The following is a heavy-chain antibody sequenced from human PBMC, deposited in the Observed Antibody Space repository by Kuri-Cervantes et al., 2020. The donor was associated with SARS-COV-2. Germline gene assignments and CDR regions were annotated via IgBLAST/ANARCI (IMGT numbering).Heavy chain of an antibody. CDR3: ARDLGILTGYYSHYYYYYGMDV. J-gene: IGHJ6*02. CDR1: GFTFSSYS. V-gene: IGHV3-21*01. Sequence: GGSLRLSCAASGFTFSSYSMSWVRQAPGKGLEWVSSISSSSSYIYYADSVKGRFTISRDNAKNSLYLQMNSLRAEDTAVYYCARDLGILTGYYSHYYYYYGMDVWGQGTTVTVSS. CDR2: ISSSSSYI. D-gene: IGHD3-9*01.